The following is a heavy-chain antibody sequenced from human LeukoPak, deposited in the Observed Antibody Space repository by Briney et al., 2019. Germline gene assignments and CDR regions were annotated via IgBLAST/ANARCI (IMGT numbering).Heavy chain of an antibody. CDR1: GFTFSSYA. D-gene: IGHD3-10*01. CDR2: ISYDGSNK. CDR3: ARGEGITMVRRVII. J-gene: IGHJ4*02. Sequence: GRSLRLSCAASGFTFSSYAMHWVRQAPGKGLEWVAVISYDGSNKYYADSVKGRFTISRDNSKNTLYLQMNRLRAEDTAVYYCARGEGITMVRRVIIWGQGTLVTVSS. V-gene: IGHV3-30*04.